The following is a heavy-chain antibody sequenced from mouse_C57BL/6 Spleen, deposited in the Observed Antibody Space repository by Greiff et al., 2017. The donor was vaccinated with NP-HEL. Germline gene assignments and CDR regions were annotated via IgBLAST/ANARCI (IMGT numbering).Heavy chain of an antibody. D-gene: IGHD2-3*01. Sequence: EVQRVESGGGLVKPGGSLKLSCAASGFTFSSYTMSWVRQTPEKRLEWVATISGGGGNTYYPDSVKGRFTISRDNAKNTLYLQMSSLRSEDTALYYCARPDGYYEAWFAYWGQGTLVTVSA. J-gene: IGHJ3*01. CDR3: ARPDGYYEAWFAY. CDR2: ISGGGGNT. V-gene: IGHV5-9*01. CDR1: GFTFSSYT.